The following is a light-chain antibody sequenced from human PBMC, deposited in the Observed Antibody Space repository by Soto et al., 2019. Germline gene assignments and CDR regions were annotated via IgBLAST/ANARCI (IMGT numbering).Light chain of an antibody. CDR3: MQALHTPYT. CDR2: LGS. CDR1: QSRLHSNGYNY. J-gene: IGKJ2*01. V-gene: IGKV2-28*01. Sequence: DIVMTQAPLSLPVTPGEPASISCRSSQSRLHSNGYNYLDWYLQKPGQSPQLLIYLGSNRASGVPDRFSGSGSGTDFTLKISRVEAEDVGVYYCMQALHTPYTFGQGTKLEIK.